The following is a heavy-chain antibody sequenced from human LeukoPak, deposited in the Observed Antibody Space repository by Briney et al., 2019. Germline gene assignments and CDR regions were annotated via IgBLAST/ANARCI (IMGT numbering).Heavy chain of an antibody. CDR1: GGSISSYY. CDR2: IHNSGIT. J-gene: IGHJ6*03. CDR3: ARSSITMVRGVIKSTTSWYHYYNMDV. D-gene: IGHD3-10*01. V-gene: IGHV4-59*01. Sequence: SETLSLTCTVSGGSISSYYWSWIRQPPGKGLEWIGYIHNSGITNYNPSLKSRVTISVDTSKNQFSLKLSSVSAADTAVYYCARSSITMVRGVIKSTTSWYHYYNMDVWSKGTTVTVSS.